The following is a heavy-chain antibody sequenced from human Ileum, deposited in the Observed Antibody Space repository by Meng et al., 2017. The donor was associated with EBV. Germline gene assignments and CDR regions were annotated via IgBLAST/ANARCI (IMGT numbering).Heavy chain of an antibody. V-gene: IGHV4-4*02. CDR1: GGSISSSNW. Sequence: QLQKAGPGLATPSGTLSLTGAVSGGSISSSNWWSWARQPPGKGLEWIGEIYHSGSTNYNPSLKSRVTISVDKSKNQFSLKLSSVTAADTAVYYCARSDEGYCSGGSCYGGGFDYWGQGTLVTVSS. J-gene: IGHJ4*02. CDR3: ARSDEGYCSGGSCYGGGFDY. CDR2: IYHSGST. D-gene: IGHD2-15*01.